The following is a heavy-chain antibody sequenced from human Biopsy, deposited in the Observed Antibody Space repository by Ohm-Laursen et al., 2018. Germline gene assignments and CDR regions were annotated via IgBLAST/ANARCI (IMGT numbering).Heavy chain of an antibody. CDR2: IYTGGST. CDR3: AGEGRDY. CDR1: GFTVSSTY. Sequence: SLRLSCAASGFTVSSTYMSWVRQAPGKGLEWVSVIYTGGSTFYADSVKGRFTISRDKSKNTLYLQMNNLTAEDTAVYYCAGEGRDYWGQGTLVTVSS. V-gene: IGHV3-53*01. J-gene: IGHJ4*02.